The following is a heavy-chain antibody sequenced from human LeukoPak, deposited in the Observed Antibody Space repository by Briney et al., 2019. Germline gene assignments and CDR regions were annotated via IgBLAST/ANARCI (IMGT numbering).Heavy chain of an antibody. CDR1: GGSISSGGYY. CDR3: TRSETHWLAHDDY. Sequence: SETLSLTCTVSGGSISSGGYYWSWIRQPPGKGLEWIGYIYYSGSTYYNPSLKSRVTISVDRSKNQFSLKLSSVTAADTAVYYCTRSETHWLAHDDYWGQGTLVTVSS. CDR2: IYYSGST. J-gene: IGHJ4*02. D-gene: IGHD6-19*01. V-gene: IGHV4-30-2*01.